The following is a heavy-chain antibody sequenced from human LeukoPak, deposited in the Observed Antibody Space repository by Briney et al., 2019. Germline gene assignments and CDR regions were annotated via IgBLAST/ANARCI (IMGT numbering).Heavy chain of an antibody. CDR1: GGTFSSYA. CDR2: IIPIFATA. D-gene: IGHD4-23*01. Sequence: GASVKLSCTASGGTFSSYAISWVRQAPGQGLEWMGGIIPIFATANYAQKFQGRVTITADESTSTAYMELSSLNSEDTGVYYCARDLDQTTVAQFSRLDAFDIWGQGTMVTVSS. CDR3: ARDLDQTTVAQFSRLDAFDI. V-gene: IGHV1-69*01. J-gene: IGHJ3*02.